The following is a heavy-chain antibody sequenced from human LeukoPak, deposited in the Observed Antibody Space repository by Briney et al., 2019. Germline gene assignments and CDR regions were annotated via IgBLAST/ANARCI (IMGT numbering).Heavy chain of an antibody. CDR3: AGSNYDYYYYGMDV. Sequence: ASVKVSCKASGYTFTSYGISWVRQAPGQGLEWMGWISAYNGNTNYAQKLQGRVTMTTDTSTSTAYMELRSLRSDDTAVYYCAGSNYDYYYYGMDVWGQGTTVTVS. V-gene: IGHV1-18*01. D-gene: IGHD4-11*01. J-gene: IGHJ6*02. CDR1: GYTFTSYG. CDR2: ISAYNGNT.